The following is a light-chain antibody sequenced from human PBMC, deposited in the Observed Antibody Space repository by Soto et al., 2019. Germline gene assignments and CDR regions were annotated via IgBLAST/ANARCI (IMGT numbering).Light chain of an antibody. J-gene: IGLJ2*01. CDR3: VVWDDSLSGVL. Sequence: QSALTQPPSASGAPGQRVTISCSGSYSNIETNHVYWYQHLPGTAPRLLIYRSNQRPSGVPDRFSGSRSGTSASLAISGLRSEDEAYYYCVVWDDSLSGVLFGGGTKLTVL. CDR1: YSNIETNH. CDR2: RSN. V-gene: IGLV1-47*01.